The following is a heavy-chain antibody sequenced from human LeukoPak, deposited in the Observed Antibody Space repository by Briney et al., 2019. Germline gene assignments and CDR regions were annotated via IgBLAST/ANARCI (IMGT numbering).Heavy chain of an antibody. D-gene: IGHD4-17*01. J-gene: IGHJ4*02. CDR2: VNHSGYT. CDR3: ARQLYGSDY. CDR1: GVSFSTYY. V-gene: IGHV4-34*01. Sequence: PSETLSLTCDVSGVSFSTYYWSWIRQSPEKGLDWIGEVNHSGYTNLNPSLKSRVTISVDTSKTQFSLKLSSVTAADTAVYYCARQLYGSDYWGQGTLVTVSS.